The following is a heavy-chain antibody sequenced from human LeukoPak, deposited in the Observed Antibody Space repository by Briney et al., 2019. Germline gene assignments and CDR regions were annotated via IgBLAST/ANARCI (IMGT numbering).Heavy chain of an antibody. CDR2: INHSGST. CDR1: GGSFSGYY. J-gene: IGHJ5*02. D-gene: IGHD1-14*01. V-gene: IGHV4-34*01. CDR3: ARRYGWFDP. Sequence: SETLSLTCAVYGGSFSGYYWSWIRQPPGKGLEWIGEINHSGSTNYNPSLKSRVTISVDTSKNQFSLKLSSVTAADTAVYYCARRYGWFDPWGQGTLVTVSS.